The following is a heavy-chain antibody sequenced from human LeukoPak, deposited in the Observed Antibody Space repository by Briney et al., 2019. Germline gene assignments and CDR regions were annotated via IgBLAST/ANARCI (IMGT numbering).Heavy chain of an antibody. CDR3: ARHRRSDIVVVTAIDY. CDR2: IYYSGST. CDR1: GGSISSSSYY. J-gene: IGHJ4*02. Sequence: SETLSLTCTVSGGSISSSSYYWGWIRQPPGKGLEWIGNIYYSGSTYYNPSLKRRVTISVDTSKNQFALKLSSVTAADTAVYYCARHRRSDIVVVTAIDYWGQGTLVTVSS. D-gene: IGHD2-21*02. V-gene: IGHV4-39*01.